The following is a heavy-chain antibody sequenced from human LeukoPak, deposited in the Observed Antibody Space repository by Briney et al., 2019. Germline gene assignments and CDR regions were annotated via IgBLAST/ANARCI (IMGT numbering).Heavy chain of an antibody. CDR1: GFTFDDYA. CDR3: AKDGVINYDILTGSWFDP. J-gene: IGHJ5*02. D-gene: IGHD3-9*01. V-gene: IGHV3-9*01. Sequence: GRSLRLSCAASGFTFDDYAIHWVRQAPGKGLEWVSSISWNSGSTAYADSVKGRFTISRDNAKNSLYLQMNSLRTEDTALYYCAKDGVINYDILTGSWFDPWGQGTLVTVSS. CDR2: ISWNSGST.